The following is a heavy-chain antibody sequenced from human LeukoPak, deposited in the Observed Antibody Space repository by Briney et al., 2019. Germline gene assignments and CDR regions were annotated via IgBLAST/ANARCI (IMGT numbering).Heavy chain of an antibody. V-gene: IGHV3-30*02. CDR3: AKERDTAMVTIDY. CDR1: GFTFSSYG. D-gene: IGHD5-18*01. J-gene: IGHJ4*02. Sequence: GESLNISCAASGFTFSSYGMHWVRQAPGKGLEWVAFIRYDGSNKYYADSVKGRFTISRDNSKNTLYLQMNSLRAEDTAVYYCAKERDTAMVTIDYWGQGTLVTVSS. CDR2: IRYDGSNK.